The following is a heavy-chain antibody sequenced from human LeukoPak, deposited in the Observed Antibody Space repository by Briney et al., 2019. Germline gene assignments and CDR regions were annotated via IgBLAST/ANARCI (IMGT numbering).Heavy chain of an antibody. CDR1: GYSFTSFA. CDR3: ARASTVTTWDDAFDI. V-gene: IGHV1-3*01. J-gene: IGHJ3*02. CDR2: INAGNGNT. D-gene: IGHD4-17*01. Sequence: ASVKVSCKASGYSFTSFAIHWVRLAPGQRLEWMGWINAGNGNTKYSQKLQGRVTMTTDTSTSTAYMELRSLRSDDTAVYYCARASTVTTWDDAFDIWGQGTMVTVSS.